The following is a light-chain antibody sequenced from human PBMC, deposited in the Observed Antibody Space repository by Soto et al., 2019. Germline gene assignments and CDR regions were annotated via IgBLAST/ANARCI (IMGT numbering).Light chain of an antibody. CDR1: SSAVGGYKY. J-gene: IGLJ1*01. CDR3: SSYIGGGTSV. CDR2: GVT. V-gene: IGLV2-14*01. Sequence: QSVLTQPGSVSGSPGQSITIPCTGTSSAVGGYKYLSWYQQHPGKAPKLIIYGVTDRPSGVSNRFSGSKSSNTASLTISGLQAEDEADYYCSSYIGGGTSVFGSGTKLTVL.